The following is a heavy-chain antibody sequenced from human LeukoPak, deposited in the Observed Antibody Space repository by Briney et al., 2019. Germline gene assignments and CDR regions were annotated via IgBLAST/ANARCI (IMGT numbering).Heavy chain of an antibody. CDR2: INTDGSTT. V-gene: IGHV3-74*01. CDR3: AKESGYDVDLEY. D-gene: IGHD5-12*01. Sequence: QPGGSLRLSCAGSGFTFSTYWMHWVRQAPGGGLVWVSGINTDGSTTSYADSVKGRFTISRDNAKNTAYLQMSSLRAEDTAVYYCAKESGYDVDLEYWGQGALVTVSS. J-gene: IGHJ4*02. CDR1: GFTFSTYW.